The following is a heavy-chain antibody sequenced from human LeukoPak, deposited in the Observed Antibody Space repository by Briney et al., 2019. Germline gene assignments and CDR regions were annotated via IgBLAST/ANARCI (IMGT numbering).Heavy chain of an antibody. CDR3: AKLGIGSTTRAWFDP. CDR2: INPNSGDT. Sequence: ASVKVSCKASGYTFTAYYIHWVRQAPGQGLEWMGRINPNSGDTNYAQKFQGSVTLPRDTSINTAYMELSRLRSDDTAVYYCAKLGIGSTTRAWFDPWGQGTLVTLSS. CDR1: GYTFTAYY. V-gene: IGHV1-2*06. J-gene: IGHJ5*02. D-gene: IGHD1-26*01.